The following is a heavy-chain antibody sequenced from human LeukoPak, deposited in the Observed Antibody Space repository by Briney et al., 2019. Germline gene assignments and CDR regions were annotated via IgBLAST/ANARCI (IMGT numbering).Heavy chain of an antibody. J-gene: IGHJ6*02. CDR1: TDSIRSYN. Sequence: SETLSLTCTVSTDSIRSYNWSWIRQPPGKGLEWIGYIHYTGSTNYNPSLKSRVTISVDTSKNQFSLKLNSVTAADTAVYYCARLAPIASIGTVYYHSVDVWGQGTTVTVSS. CDR2: IHYTGST. D-gene: IGHD5/OR15-5a*01. CDR3: ARLAPIASIGTVYYHSVDV. V-gene: IGHV4-59*01.